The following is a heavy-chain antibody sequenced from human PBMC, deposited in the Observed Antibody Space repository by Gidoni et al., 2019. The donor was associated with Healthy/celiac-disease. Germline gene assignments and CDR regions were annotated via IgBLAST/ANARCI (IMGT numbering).Heavy chain of an antibody. J-gene: IGHJ3*02. V-gene: IGHV1-18*04. CDR1: GYTFTSYG. D-gene: IGHD3-10*01. Sequence: QVQLVQSGAEVKKPGASVKVSCKASGYTFTSYGISWVRQAPGQGLEWMGWISAYNGNTNYAQKLQGRVTMTTDTSTSTAYMELRSLRSDDTAVYYCARDQGSITMVRGVPIHPVDDAFDIWGQGTMVTVSS. CDR2: ISAYNGNT. CDR3: ARDQGSITMVRGVPIHPVDDAFDI.